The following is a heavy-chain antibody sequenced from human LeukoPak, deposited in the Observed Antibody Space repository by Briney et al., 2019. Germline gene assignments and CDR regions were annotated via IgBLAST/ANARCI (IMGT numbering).Heavy chain of an antibody. Sequence: GGSLRLSCAASGFTFSSYSMNWVRQAPGKGLEWVSAFSGNGGNTYYADSVKGRFTISRDNSKNTLYLQMNSLRAEDTAVYYCAKSGGVRFDPWGQGTLVTVSS. CDR2: FSGNGGNT. D-gene: IGHD3-16*01. CDR3: AKSGGVRFDP. V-gene: IGHV3-23*01. CDR1: GFTFSSYS. J-gene: IGHJ5*02.